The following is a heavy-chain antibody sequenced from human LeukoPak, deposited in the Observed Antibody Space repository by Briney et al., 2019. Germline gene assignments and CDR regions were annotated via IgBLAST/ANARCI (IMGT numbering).Heavy chain of an antibody. CDR1: GFTVSSNY. D-gene: IGHD1-20*01. CDR3: ARARYNWNGDAFDI. Sequence: GGSLRLSCAASGFTVSSNYMSWVRQAPGKGLEWVSVIYSGGSTYYADSVKGRFTISRDNSRNTLYLQMNSLRAEDTAVYYCARARYNWNGDAFDIWGQGTMVTVSS. V-gene: IGHV3-66*01. CDR2: IYSGGST. J-gene: IGHJ3*02.